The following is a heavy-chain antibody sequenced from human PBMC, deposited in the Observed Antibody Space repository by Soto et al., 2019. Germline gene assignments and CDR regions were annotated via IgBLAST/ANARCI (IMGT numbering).Heavy chain of an antibody. V-gene: IGHV3-30-3*01. CDR3: AKVTYSGSYYYYYGMDV. Sequence: GGSLRLSCAASGFTFSSYAMHWVRQAPGKGLEWVAIISDDGSNKYNADSVKGRFTISRDNSKNTLYLQMNSLRAEDTAVYYCAKVTYSGSYYYYYGMDVWGQGTTVTVSS. D-gene: IGHD1-26*01. J-gene: IGHJ6*02. CDR2: ISDDGSNK. CDR1: GFTFSSYA.